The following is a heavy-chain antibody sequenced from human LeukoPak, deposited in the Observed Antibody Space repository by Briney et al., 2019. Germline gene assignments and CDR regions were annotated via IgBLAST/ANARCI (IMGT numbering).Heavy chain of an antibody. CDR3: ASERIGGWEFDY. J-gene: IGHJ4*02. D-gene: IGHD6-19*01. CDR1: GFTFRTYS. V-gene: IGHV3-21*01. Sequence: GGSLRLSCVASGFTFRTYSMNWVRQAPGKGLEWVSSISSTSNYIYYADSVKGRFTISRDHAKNSLYLQMNSLRAEDTAVYYCASERIGGWEFDYWGQGTLVTVSS. CDR2: ISSTSNYI.